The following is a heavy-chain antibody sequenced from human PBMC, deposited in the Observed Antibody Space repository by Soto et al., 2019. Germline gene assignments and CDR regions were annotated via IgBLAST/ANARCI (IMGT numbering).Heavy chain of an antibody. CDR1: GFTFSSYA. Sequence: PGGSLRLSCAASGFTFSSYAMHWVRQAPGKGLEWVAVISYDGSNKYYADSVKGRFTISRDNSKNTLYLQMNSLRAEDTAVYYCARDPNYYDSSGLFAFDIWGQGTMVTVSS. D-gene: IGHD3-22*01. CDR3: ARDPNYYDSSGLFAFDI. J-gene: IGHJ3*02. V-gene: IGHV3-30-3*01. CDR2: ISYDGSNK.